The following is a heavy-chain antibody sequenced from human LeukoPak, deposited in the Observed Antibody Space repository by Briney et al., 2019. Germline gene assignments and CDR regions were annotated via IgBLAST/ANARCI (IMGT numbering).Heavy chain of an antibody. CDR3: ARVGDCSSTSCYYYYMDV. V-gene: IGHV3-64*01. CDR2: ISSNGGST. CDR1: GFTFSSYA. J-gene: IGHJ6*03. Sequence: GGSLRLSCAASGFTFSSYAMHWVRQAPGEGLGYVSAISSNGGSTYYANSVKGRFTISRHNSKNTLYLQMGSLSGEDVAVYYCARVGDCSSTSCYYYYMDVWGKGTTLTVSS. D-gene: IGHD2-2*01.